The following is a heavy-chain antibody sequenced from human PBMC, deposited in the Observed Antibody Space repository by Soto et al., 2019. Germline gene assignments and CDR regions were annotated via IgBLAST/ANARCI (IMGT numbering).Heavy chain of an antibody. CDR2: IITFVGKA. J-gene: IGHJ6*03. D-gene: IGHD5-12*01. V-gene: IGHV1-69*08. CDR1: GGTLSSYS. CDR3: AIATEGYDSRGNHMAV. Sequence: SVKVSCKTSGGTLSSYSFIWVRQAPGQGLEWVGRIITFVGKANVAQRFQGRVTITADRSTATAYMELRRLTSDDTAVYYCAIATEGYDSRGNHMAVSSTGNTVTVSS.